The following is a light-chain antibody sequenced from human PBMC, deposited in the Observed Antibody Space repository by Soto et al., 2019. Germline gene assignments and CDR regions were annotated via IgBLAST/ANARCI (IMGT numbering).Light chain of an antibody. CDR2: RTN. J-gene: IGLJ1*01. CDR1: SSNIGTNY. V-gene: IGLV1-47*01. Sequence: QSVLTQPPSASGTPGQRVIISCSGSSSNIGTNYVYWYQQLPGTAHKFLIYRTNQRPSGVPERFSASKSGTSASLAISGLRSEDEADYYCAAWDDSLSGLVFGIGTKLTVL. CDR3: AAWDDSLSGLV.